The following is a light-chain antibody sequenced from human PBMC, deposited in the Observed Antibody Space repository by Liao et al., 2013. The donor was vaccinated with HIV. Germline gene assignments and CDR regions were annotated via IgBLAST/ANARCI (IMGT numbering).Light chain of an antibody. CDR3: QVWGTTTDHWV. J-gene: IGLJ3*02. Sequence: SYELTQPPSVSVAPGKTARITCGGNNIGSKSVHWYQQKPGQAPVLVIYYDSDRPSGIPERFSGSKSGNTATLTISRVEAGDEADYYCQVWGTTTDHWVFGGGTKLTVL. CDR1: NIGSKS. CDR2: YDS. V-gene: IGLV3-21*04.